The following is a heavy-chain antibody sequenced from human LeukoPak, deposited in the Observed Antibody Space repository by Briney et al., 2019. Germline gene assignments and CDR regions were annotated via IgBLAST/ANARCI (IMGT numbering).Heavy chain of an antibody. Sequence: GAPVKVSCKASGYTFTGYYMHWVRQAPGQGLEWMGWINPNSGGTNYAQKFQGRVTMTRDTSISTAYMELSRLRSDDTAVYYCARVYPGEQWLLRDYYFDYWGQGTLVTVSS. CDR1: GYTFTGYY. V-gene: IGHV1-2*02. D-gene: IGHD6-19*01. J-gene: IGHJ4*02. CDR3: ARVYPGEQWLLRDYYFDY. CDR2: INPNSGGT.